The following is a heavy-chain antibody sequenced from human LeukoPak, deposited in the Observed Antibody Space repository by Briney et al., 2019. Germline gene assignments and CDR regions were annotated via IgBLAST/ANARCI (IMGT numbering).Heavy chain of an antibody. CDR2: ISAYNGKT. CDR1: DYTFTNYG. Sequence: GASVKVSCKASDYTFTNYGVSWVRQAPGQGLEWTGWISAYNGKTYYAQKFQGRVTVTTDTSTSTAYMDLRSLRSDDTAVYYCARTNLDCKNGVCYDYWGQGTPVTVSS. CDR3: ARTNLDCKNGVCYDY. V-gene: IGHV1-18*01. D-gene: IGHD2-8*01. J-gene: IGHJ4*02.